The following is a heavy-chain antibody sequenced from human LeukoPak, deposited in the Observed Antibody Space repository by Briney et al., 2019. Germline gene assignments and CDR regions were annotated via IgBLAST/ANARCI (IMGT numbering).Heavy chain of an antibody. D-gene: IGHD2/OR15-2a*01. CDR2: IVGSGSST. V-gene: IGHV3-23*01. CDR3: AKDGTTGWRWGAFDV. J-gene: IGHJ3*01. Sequence: PGGSLRLSCAASGFTFSTYALSWVRQAPGKGLEWVSSIVGSGSSTFYADSVKGRFSISRDNSKHTLYLQMNTLTADDTAVYYCAKDGTTGWRWGAFDVWGQGTMVTVSS. CDR1: GFTFSTYA.